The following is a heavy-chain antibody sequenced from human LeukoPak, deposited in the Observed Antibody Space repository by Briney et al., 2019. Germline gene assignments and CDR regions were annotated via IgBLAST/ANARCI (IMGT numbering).Heavy chain of an antibody. Sequence: SETLSLTCAVYGGSFSGYYWSWIRQPPGKGLEWIGEINHSGSTNYNPSLKSRVTISVDTSKNQFSLKLSSVTAADTAVYYCARSGYREGADALDIWGQGTMVSVPS. V-gene: IGHV4-34*01. D-gene: IGHD5-18*01. J-gene: IGHJ3*02. CDR2: INHSGST. CDR3: ARSGYREGADALDI. CDR1: GGSFSGYY.